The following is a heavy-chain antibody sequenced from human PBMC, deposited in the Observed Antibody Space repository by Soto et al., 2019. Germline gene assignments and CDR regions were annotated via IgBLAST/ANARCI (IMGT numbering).Heavy chain of an antibody. CDR1: GGSISSSNW. V-gene: IGHV4-4*02. CDR2: IYHSGST. CDR3: ARVSGYGSYYCYGMDV. Sequence: QVQLQESGPGLVKPSGTLSLTCAVSGGSISSSNWWSWVRQPPWKGLEWIGEIYHSGSTNYNPSLKSRVTISVDKSKNQFSLKLSSVTAADTGVYYCARVSGYGSYYCYGMDVWGQGSTVTVSS. D-gene: IGHD5-12*01. J-gene: IGHJ6*02.